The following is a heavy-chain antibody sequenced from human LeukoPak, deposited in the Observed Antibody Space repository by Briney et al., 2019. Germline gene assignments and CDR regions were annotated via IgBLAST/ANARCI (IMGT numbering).Heavy chain of an antibody. CDR3: AREVLAHYYGSGSNQYFDY. D-gene: IGHD3-10*01. J-gene: IGHJ4*02. CDR2: IIPILGIA. Sequence: SVKVSCKASGGTFSSYTISWVRQAPGQGLEWMGRIIPILGIANYAQKFQGRGTITADKSTSTAYMELSSLRSEDTAVYYCAREVLAHYYGSGSNQYFDYWGQGTLVTVSS. V-gene: IGHV1-69*04. CDR1: GGTFSSYT.